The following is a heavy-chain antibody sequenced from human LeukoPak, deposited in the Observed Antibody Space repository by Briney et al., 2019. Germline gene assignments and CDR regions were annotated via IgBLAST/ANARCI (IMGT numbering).Heavy chain of an antibody. CDR2: ISSSSSYI. Sequence: GGSLRLSCAASGFTFSSYSMNWVRQAPGKGLEWVSSISSSSSYIYYADSVKGRFTISRDNAKNSLYLQMNSLRAEDTAVYYCARDSSSLVRYPYYFDYWGQGTLVTVSS. V-gene: IGHV3-21*01. J-gene: IGHJ4*02. CDR3: ARDSSSLVRYPYYFDY. CDR1: GFTFSSYS. D-gene: IGHD6-13*01.